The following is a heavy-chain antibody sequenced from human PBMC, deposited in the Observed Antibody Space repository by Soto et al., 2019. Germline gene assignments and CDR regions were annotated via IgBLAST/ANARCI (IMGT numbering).Heavy chain of an antibody. J-gene: IGHJ6*02. V-gene: IGHV1-69*10. D-gene: IGHD3-10*01. Sequence: ETSVPVALKTSGVNFQGSVCTCVRQAPGKGLEWMGGTIPALGKTHYIEKFQGRVTITVDDATRTVYMEVRELTSEDTAIYCCARGPFRPYAMDVCGQGIKVTV. CDR1: GVNFQGSV. CDR3: ARGPFRPYAMDV. CDR2: TIPALGKT.